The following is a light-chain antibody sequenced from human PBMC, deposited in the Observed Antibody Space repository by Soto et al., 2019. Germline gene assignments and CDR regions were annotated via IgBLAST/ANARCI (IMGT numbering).Light chain of an antibody. CDR1: QSTSTW. J-gene: IGKJ1*01. CDR2: EAS. V-gene: IGKV1-5*03. Sequence: DIQMTQSPSTLSASVGDRVTITCRASQSTSTWFAWYQQRPGKTPKLLISEASKLESGVPSRFSGSGSGTEFTLTISSLQPDDFATYYCQPYITDPYAFGQGTKVEIK. CDR3: QPYITDPYA.